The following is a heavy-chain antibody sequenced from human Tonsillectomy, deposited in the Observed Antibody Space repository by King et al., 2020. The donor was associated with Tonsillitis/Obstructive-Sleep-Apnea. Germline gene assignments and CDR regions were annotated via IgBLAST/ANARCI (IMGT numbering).Heavy chain of an antibody. Sequence: VQLVESGGGVVQPGRSLRLSCAASGFTFSSYTMHWVRQAPGKGLEWVAVISYDGSNKYYADSVKGRFTISRDNSKNTLYLQMNSLRAEDTAVYYCARNTGSSSSIDYWGQGTLVTVSS. CDR3: ARNTGSSSSIDY. J-gene: IGHJ4*02. CDR2: ISYDGSNK. D-gene: IGHD6-6*01. V-gene: IGHV3-30*01. CDR1: GFTFSSYT.